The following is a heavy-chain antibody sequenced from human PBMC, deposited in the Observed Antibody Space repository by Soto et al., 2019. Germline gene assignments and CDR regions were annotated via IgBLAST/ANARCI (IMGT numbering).Heavy chain of an antibody. CDR1: GFTFDDYA. CDR3: AKDFDFWSGVDY. CDR2: ISWNSGSV. Sequence: EVQLVESGGGLVQPGTSLRLTCAASGFTFDDYAMHWVRQVPGKGLEWVSGISWNSGSVDYADSVKGRFTISRDNAKRTLYLQLNSLTPGDTGFYYCAKDFDFWSGVDYWGQGPLVTVSS. D-gene: IGHD3-3*01. J-gene: IGHJ4*02. V-gene: IGHV3-9*01.